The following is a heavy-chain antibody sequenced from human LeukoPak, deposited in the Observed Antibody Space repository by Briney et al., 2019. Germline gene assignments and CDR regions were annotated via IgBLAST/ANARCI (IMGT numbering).Heavy chain of an antibody. CDR2: ISAYNGNT. J-gene: IGHJ4*02. V-gene: IGHV1-18*01. CDR3: VVGFRSYSSLLPYFDY. D-gene: IGHD6-13*01. Sequence: ASVKVSCKASGYTFTSYGISWVRQAPGQGLEWMGWISAYNGNTNYAQKLQGRVTMTTDTSTSTAYMELRSLRSDDTAVYYCVVGFRSYSSLLPYFDYWGRGTLVTVSS. CDR1: GYTFTSYG.